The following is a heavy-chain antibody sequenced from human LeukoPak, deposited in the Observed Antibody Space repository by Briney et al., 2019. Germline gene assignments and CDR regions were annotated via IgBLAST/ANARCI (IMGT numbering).Heavy chain of an antibody. Sequence: PSETLSLTCAVYGGSFSGYYWSWIRQPPGKGLEWIGEINHSGSTNYNPSLKSRVTISVDTSKNQFSLKLSSVTAADTAVYCCASGQIAVAAKDWGQGTLVTVSS. CDR3: ASGQIAVAAKD. V-gene: IGHV4-34*01. D-gene: IGHD6-19*01. CDR1: GGSFSGYY. J-gene: IGHJ4*02. CDR2: INHSGST.